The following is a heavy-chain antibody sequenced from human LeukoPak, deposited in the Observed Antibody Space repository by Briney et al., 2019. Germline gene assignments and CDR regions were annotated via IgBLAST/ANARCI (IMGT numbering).Heavy chain of an antibody. CDR1: GLNFGTSW. V-gene: IGHV3-7*01. Sequence: GGSLRLSCTASGLNFGTSWMSWVRQSPGKGLEFLANIRYDGTVKNYVDSVKGRFTISRDNPKNSLYLQMDSLRADDTAVYYCARDPDSSSFDYWGQGVLVTVSS. D-gene: IGHD6-13*01. CDR3: ARDPDSSSFDY. J-gene: IGHJ4*02. CDR2: IRYDGTVK.